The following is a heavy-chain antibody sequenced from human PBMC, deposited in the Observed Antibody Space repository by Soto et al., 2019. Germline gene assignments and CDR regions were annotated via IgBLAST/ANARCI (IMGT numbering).Heavy chain of an antibody. CDR3: ARGPGPPNLPNCFAP. Sequence: GGSLRLSCAASGFTFSSYTMHWVRQAPGKGLEWVALISYDGSNKYYADSVKGRFTVSRDNSKNTLFLQMNSLRTEGTAVFYYARGPGPPNLPNCFAPWGQGSLVTVSS. CDR2: ISYDGSNK. V-gene: IGHV3-30-3*01. D-gene: IGHD1-1*01. CDR1: GFTFSSYT. J-gene: IGHJ5*02.